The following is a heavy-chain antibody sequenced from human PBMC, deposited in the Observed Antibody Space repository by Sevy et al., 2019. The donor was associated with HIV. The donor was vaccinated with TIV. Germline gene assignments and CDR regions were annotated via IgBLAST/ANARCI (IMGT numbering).Heavy chain of an antibody. CDR2: ISSSSSTI. J-gene: IGHJ6*02. CDR1: GFTFSSYS. CDR3: AGEKYSSSWSENYYYYGMDV. D-gene: IGHD6-13*01. Sequence: GGSLRLSCAASGFTFSSYSMNWVRQAPGKGLEWVSYISSSSSTIYYADSVKGRFTISRDNAKNSLYLQMNSLRAEDTAVYYCAGEKYSSSWSENYYYYGMDVWGQGTTVTVSS. V-gene: IGHV3-48*01.